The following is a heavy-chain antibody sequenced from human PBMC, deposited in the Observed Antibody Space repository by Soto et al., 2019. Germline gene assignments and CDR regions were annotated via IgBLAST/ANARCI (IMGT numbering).Heavy chain of an antibody. CDR1: GFTFIVYA. CDR2: ISGSDSST. V-gene: IGHV3-23*01. J-gene: IGHJ4*02. Sequence: GGSLRLSCAASGFTFIVYAMSWVLQAPGKGLEWVSAISGSDSSTYFADSVKGRFTISRDNSKNTLYLQMNSLRAEDAAVYYCAKAKELTSATTTRSFDYWCQRTLHTVSS. D-gene: IGHD3-10*01. CDR3: AKAKELTSATTTRSFDY.